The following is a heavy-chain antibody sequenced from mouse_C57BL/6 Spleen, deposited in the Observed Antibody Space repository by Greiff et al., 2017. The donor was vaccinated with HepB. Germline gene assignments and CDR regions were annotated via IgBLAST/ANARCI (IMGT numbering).Heavy chain of an antibody. Sequence: EVQRVESGGGFVKPGGSLKLSCAASGFTFTSYAMSWVLQTPSKRLEWVANMSGGGSYTYYQDNVKGRFTISGDNAKNNLYLQMSHLKSEDTAMYYCARVGDGGWYFEVWGTGTTVT. J-gene: IGHJ1*03. D-gene: IGHD1-2*01. V-gene: IGHV5-4*01. CDR3: ARVGDGGWYFEV. CDR2: MSGGGSYT. CDR1: GFTFTSYA.